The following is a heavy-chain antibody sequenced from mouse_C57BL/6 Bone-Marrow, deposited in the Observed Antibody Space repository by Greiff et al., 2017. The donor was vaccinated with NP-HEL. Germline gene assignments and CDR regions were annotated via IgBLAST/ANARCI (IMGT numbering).Heavy chain of an antibody. CDR1: GYTFTSYW. D-gene: IGHD2-4*01. V-gene: IGHV1-53*01. CDR2: INPSNGGT. CDR3: ARSGRDHDYDKNWYFDV. J-gene: IGHJ1*03. Sequence: VQLQQSGTELVKPGASVKLSCKASGYTFTSYWMHWVKQRPGQGLEWIGNINPSNGGTNYNEKFKSKATLTVDKSSSTAYMQLSSLTSEDSAVYYCARSGRDHDYDKNWYFDVWGTGTTVTVSS.